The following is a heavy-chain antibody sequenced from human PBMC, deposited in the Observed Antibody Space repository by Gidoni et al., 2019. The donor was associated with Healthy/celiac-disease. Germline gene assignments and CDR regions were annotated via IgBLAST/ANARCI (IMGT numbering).Heavy chain of an antibody. CDR3: AKDMSIAGSRYYYGMDV. J-gene: IGHJ6*02. D-gene: IGHD6-6*01. Sequence: EVQLVESGGGLVQPGRSLRLSCAASGFTFDDYAMHWVRQAPGKGLEWVSGISWNSGSIGYADSVKGRFTISRDNAKNSLYLQMNSLRAEDTALYYCAKDMSIAGSRYYYGMDVWGQGTTVTVSS. CDR1: GFTFDDYA. V-gene: IGHV3-9*01. CDR2: ISWNSGSI.